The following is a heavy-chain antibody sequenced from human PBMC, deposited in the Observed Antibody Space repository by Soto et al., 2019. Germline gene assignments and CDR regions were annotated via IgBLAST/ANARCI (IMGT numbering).Heavy chain of an antibody. J-gene: IGHJ6*02. V-gene: IGHV1-46*01. Sequence: ASVNVSFKASGYTFISYYMHWVRQAPLQGLELMGIINPSGGSTSYAHKFQVRVTMTRDTSTSTVYMELSGMRSEDTAVYYCERGDIVLMVYAMAYYYGMDGWGHGTTVNVS. D-gene: IGHD2-8*01. CDR3: ERGDIVLMVYAMAYYYGMDG. CDR2: INPSGGST. CDR1: GYTFISYY.